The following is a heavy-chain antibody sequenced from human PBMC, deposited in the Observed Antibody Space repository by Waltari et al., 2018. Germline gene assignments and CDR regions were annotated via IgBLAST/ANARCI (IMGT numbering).Heavy chain of an antibody. V-gene: IGHV3-48*03. D-gene: IGHD6-6*01. J-gene: IGHJ3*02. CDR2: ISSSGSTI. CDR1: GFTFSSYE. Sequence: EVQLVESGGGWVQPGGSLRLSCAAAGFTFSSYEMNWVRQAPGKGLEWVSYISSSGSTIYYADSVKGRFTISRDNAKNSLYLQMNSLRAEDTAVYYCSALDSLPSLVPGAFDIWGQGTMVTVSS. CDR3: SALDSLPSLVPGAFDI.